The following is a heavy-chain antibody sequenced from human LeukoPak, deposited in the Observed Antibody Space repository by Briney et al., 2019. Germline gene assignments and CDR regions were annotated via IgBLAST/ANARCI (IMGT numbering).Heavy chain of an antibody. V-gene: IGHV1-24*01. J-gene: IGHJ4*02. D-gene: IGHD6-19*01. CDR1: GYTLTELS. Sequence: ASVKVSCKVSGYTLTELSMHWVRQAPGKGLEWMGGFDPEDGETIYAQKFQGRVTMTEDTSTDTAYMELSSLRSEDTAVYYCATQKAGYSSGPSDYWGQGTLVTVSS. CDR2: FDPEDGET. CDR3: ATQKAGYSSGPSDY.